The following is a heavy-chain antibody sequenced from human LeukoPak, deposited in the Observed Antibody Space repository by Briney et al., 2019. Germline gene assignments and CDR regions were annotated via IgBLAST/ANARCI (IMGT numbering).Heavy chain of an antibody. D-gene: IGHD6-19*01. J-gene: IGHJ4*02. V-gene: IGHV3-53*01. Sequence: PGGSLRLSCAASGFTVSSNYMNWVRQAPGKGLEWVSVIFTGGSTYYADSVKGRFTISRDNSKNTLYLQMNSLRAEDTAVYYCAKDIRSSGWSKYSDYWGQGTLVTVSS. CDR3: AKDIRSSGWSKYSDY. CDR2: IFTGGST. CDR1: GFTVSSNY.